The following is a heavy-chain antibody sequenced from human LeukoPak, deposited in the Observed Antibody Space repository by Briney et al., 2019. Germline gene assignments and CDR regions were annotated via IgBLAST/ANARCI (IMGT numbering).Heavy chain of an antibody. CDR3: ARDMDGFRP. J-gene: IGHJ1*01. Sequence: PGGSLRLSCVASGFTFSSYEMNWVRQAPGKGLKWVSYISSSGSTIYYADSVKGRFTISRDNAKNSLYLQMNSLRAEDTAVYYCARDMDGFRPWGQGTLVTVSS. D-gene: IGHD3-10*01. CDR2: ISSSGSTI. V-gene: IGHV3-48*03. CDR1: GFTFSSYE.